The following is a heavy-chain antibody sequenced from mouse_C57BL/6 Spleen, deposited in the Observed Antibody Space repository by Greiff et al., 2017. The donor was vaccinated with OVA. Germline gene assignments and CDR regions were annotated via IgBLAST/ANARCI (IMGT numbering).Heavy chain of an antibody. CDR2: IYPGDGDT. CDR1: GYAFSSSW. V-gene: IGHV1-82*01. CDR3: ARDYGSSLYFDY. Sequence: QVQLKQSGPELVKPGASVKISCKASGYAFSSSWMNWVKQRPGKGLEWIGRIYPGDGDTNYNGKFKGKATLTADKSSSTAYMQLSSLTSEDSAVYFCARDYGSSLYFDYWGQGTTLTVSS. J-gene: IGHJ2*01. D-gene: IGHD1-1*01.